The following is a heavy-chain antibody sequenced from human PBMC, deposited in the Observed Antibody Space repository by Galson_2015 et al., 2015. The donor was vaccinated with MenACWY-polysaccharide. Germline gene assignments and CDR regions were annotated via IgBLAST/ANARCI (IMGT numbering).Heavy chain of an antibody. CDR1: GFPFSSYA. CDR3: AKPFYGGNSCGAFNI. V-gene: IGHV3-30*18. D-gene: IGHD4-23*01. CDR2: ISYDGSDK. J-gene: IGHJ3*02. Sequence: SLRLSCAASGFPFSSYAIHWVRQAPGKGLEWVAVISYDGSDKYYADSVKGRFTISRDNPKNTLYLQMNSLRAEDTAVYYCAKPFYGGNSCGAFNIWGQGAMVTVSS.